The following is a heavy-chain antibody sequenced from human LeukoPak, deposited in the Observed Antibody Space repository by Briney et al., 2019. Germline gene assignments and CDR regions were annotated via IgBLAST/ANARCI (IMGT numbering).Heavy chain of an antibody. CDR2: INPSGGST. J-gene: IGHJ4*02. D-gene: IGHD3-22*01. V-gene: IGHV1-46*01. CDR1: GYTFTSYY. CDR3: ARDLTGVVASYYFDY. Sequence: GASVKVSCKASGYTFTSYYMHWVRQAPGQGLEWMGIINPSGGSTGHAQKFQGRVTMTRDTSTSTVYMELSSLRSEDTAVYYCARDLTGVVASYYFDYWGQGTLVTVSS.